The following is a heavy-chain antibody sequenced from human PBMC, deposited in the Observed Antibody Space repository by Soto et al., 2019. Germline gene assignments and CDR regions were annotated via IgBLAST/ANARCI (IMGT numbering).Heavy chain of an antibody. CDR2: ISSSSSTI. Sequence: EVQLVESGGGLVQPGGSLRLSCAASGFTFSSYSMNWVRQAPGKGLEWVSYISSSSSTIFYADSVKGRFTISRDNAKNSLYLQMNSLRDEDTAVYYCARDSRSGSYYAHIDYYYYGMDVWGQGTTVTVSS. CDR1: GFTFSSYS. J-gene: IGHJ6*02. V-gene: IGHV3-48*02. D-gene: IGHD1-26*01. CDR3: ARDSRSGSYYAHIDYYYYGMDV.